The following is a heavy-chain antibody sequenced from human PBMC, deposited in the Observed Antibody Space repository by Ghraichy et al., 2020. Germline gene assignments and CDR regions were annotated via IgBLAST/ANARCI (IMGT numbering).Heavy chain of an antibody. CDR2: IYYSGST. CDR3: ARGRQGSDAFDI. J-gene: IGHJ3*02. CDR1: GGSISSYK. Sequence: SETLSLTCTVSGGSISSYKWSWIRQPPGKGLEWMGYIYYSGSTNYNPSLKSRVTISVDTSQNQFSLKLSSVTAADTAVYHCARGRQGSDAFDIWGQGTTVTVSS. V-gene: IGHV4-59*01. D-gene: IGHD2-15*01.